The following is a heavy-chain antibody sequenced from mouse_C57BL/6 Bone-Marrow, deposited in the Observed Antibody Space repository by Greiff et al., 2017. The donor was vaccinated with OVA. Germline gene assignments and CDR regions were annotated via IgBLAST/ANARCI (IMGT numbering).Heavy chain of an antibody. CDR1: GFTFSSYG. CDR2: ISSGGSYT. J-gene: IGHJ3*01. V-gene: IGHV5-6*01. Sequence: EVKLVESGGDLVKPGGSLKLSCAASGFTFSSYGMSWVRQTPDKRLEWVATISSGGSYTYYPDSVKGRFTISRDNAKNTLYLQMSSLKSEDTAMYYCARHPRRFVYWGQGTLVTVSA. CDR3: ARHPRRFVY.